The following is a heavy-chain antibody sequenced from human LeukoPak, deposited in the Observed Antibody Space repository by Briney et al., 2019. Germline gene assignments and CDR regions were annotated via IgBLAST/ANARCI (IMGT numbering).Heavy chain of an antibody. V-gene: IGHV4-39*01. CDR3: ARAGYSSSRAWFDP. CDR2: IYYSGST. D-gene: IGHD6-13*01. CDR1: GGSISSSSYY. Sequence: SETLSLTCTVSGGSISSSSYYWGWIRQPPGKGLEWIGSIYYSGSTCYNPPLKSRVTISVDTSKNQFSLKLSSVTAADTAVYYCARAGYSSSRAWFDPWGQGTLVTVSS. J-gene: IGHJ5*02.